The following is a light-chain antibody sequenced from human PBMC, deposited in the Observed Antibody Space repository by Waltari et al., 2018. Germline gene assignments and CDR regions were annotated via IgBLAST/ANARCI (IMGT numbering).Light chain of an antibody. CDR2: DVN. Sequence: QSALTQTATVSGSPGQSITISCTGSSSEVGKYNLVSWYRQHPDEAPKLIIYDVNKRPLGVSNRFSGSKSGNTASLTISGLQAADEADYYCCSYAGSSVSVFGGGTKVTVL. CDR1: SSEVGKYNL. CDR3: CSYAGSSVSV. V-gene: IGLV2-23*02. J-gene: IGLJ3*02.